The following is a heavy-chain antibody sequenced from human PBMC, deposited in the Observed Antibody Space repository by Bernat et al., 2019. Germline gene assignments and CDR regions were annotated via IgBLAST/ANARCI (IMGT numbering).Heavy chain of an antibody. V-gene: IGHV3-48*03. CDR2: ISSSGSTI. Sequence: EVQLVESGGGLVQPGGSLRLSCAASGFTFSSYEMNWVRQAPGKGLEWVSYISSSGSTIYYADSVKGRFTISRDNAKNSLYRQMNSLRAEDTAVYYCARGVPWGSGWYSGWAAFDIWGQGTMVTVSS. D-gene: IGHD6-19*01. CDR3: ARGVPWGSGWYSGWAAFDI. J-gene: IGHJ3*02. CDR1: GFTFSSYE.